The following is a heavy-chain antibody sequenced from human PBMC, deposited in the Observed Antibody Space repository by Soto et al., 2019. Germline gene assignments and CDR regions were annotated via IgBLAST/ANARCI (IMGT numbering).Heavy chain of an antibody. V-gene: IGHV4-30-2*06. CDR2: ISHLEST. Sequence: SETLSLTCTVSGASISYGGFSWGWIRQSPGKGLEWIGYISHLESTYFHPSFKSRLTMSIDRTRNQFSLKLSSVTAADMAVYYCARGGGYDSFDYWGQGVLVTVSS. CDR1: GASISYGGFS. D-gene: IGHD5-12*01. J-gene: IGHJ4*02. CDR3: ARGGGYDSFDY.